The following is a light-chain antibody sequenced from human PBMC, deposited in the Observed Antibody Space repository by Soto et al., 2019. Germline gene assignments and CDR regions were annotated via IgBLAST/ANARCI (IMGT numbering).Light chain of an antibody. CDR1: SSDVGNYIF. J-gene: IGLJ1*01. CDR2: DIN. V-gene: IGLV2-14*01. Sequence: QSALTQPASVSGSPGQSITISCTGTSSDVGNYIFVSWYRQHPGKAPKLMIYDINNRPSGVSNRFSGSKSGNTAPLTISGLQADDEADYYCVSSTTSAAYVFGTGTKLTVL. CDR3: VSSTTSAAYV.